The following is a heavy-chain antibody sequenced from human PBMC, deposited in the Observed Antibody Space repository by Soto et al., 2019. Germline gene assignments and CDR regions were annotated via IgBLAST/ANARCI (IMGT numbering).Heavy chain of an antibody. J-gene: IGHJ2*01. CDR3: ARDGHYDSRGYDYVGYFDL. CDR2: ISGSGGSK. Sequence: EVQLLESGGGLVQPGGSLRLSCAASEFTFSGYAMTWVRQAPGKGLEWVATISGSGGSKYYADSVKGRFSISRDNPMNXLXLQMNSLRADDTAVYYCARDGHYDSRGYDYVGYFDLWGRGTLVTVSS. V-gene: IGHV3-23*01. CDR1: EFTFSGYA. D-gene: IGHD3-22*01.